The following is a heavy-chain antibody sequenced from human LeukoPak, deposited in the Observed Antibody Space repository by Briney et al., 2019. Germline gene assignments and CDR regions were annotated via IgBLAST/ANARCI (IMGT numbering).Heavy chain of an antibody. V-gene: IGHV4-34*01. CDR1: GGSVSGYY. Sequence: SETLSLTCNVYGGSVSGYYWIWIRQPPGEGLEWIGEIDHSGSTKYNPSLKSRVTISIDTSKNQFSLKLSSVTAADTAVYYCARHSPGARGVDYWGQGTLVTVS. D-gene: IGHD2-21*01. J-gene: IGHJ4*02. CDR3: ARHSPGARGVDY. CDR2: IDHSGST.